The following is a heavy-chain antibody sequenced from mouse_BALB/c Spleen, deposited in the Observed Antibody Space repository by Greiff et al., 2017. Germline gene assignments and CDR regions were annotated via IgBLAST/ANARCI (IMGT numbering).Heavy chain of an antibody. CDR3: ARGGIYYDYDEGFAY. V-gene: IGHV1-14*01. Sequence: VQLKQSGPELVKPGASVKMSCKASGYTFTSYVMHWVKQKPGQGLEWIGYINPYNDGTKYNEKFKGKATLTSDKSSSTAYMELSSLTSEDSAVYYYARGGIYYDYDEGFAYWGQGTLVTVSA. D-gene: IGHD2-4*01. CDR1: GYTFTSYV. CDR2: INPYNDGT. J-gene: IGHJ3*01.